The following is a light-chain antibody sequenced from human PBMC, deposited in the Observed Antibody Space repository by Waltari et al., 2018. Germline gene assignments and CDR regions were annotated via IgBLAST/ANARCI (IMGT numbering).Light chain of an antibody. V-gene: IGLV2-18*02. CDR2: EVS. CDR3: SSYTSSSTWV. Sequence: QSALTQPPSVSGSPGQSVIISCNGTNGDVEIFGSVSWYQQSPGTAPMLMSYEVSNRPSGVPDRFSGSKSGNSASLTISGLQAEDEGDYYCSSYTSSSTWVFGGGTKVTVL. J-gene: IGLJ3*02. CDR1: NGDVEIFGS.